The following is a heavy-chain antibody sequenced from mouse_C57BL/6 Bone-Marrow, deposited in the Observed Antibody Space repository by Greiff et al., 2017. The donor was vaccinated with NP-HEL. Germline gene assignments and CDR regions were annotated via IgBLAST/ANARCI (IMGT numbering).Heavy chain of an antibody. J-gene: IGHJ2*01. CDR1: GFSLSTFGMG. V-gene: IGHV8-8*01. Sequence: QVTLKESGPGILQPSQTLSLTCSFSGFSLSTFGMGVGWIRQPSGKGLEWLAHIWWDDDKYYNPALKSRLTISKDTSKNQVFLKIANVDTADTATYYCARILYYDYEEGAYFDYWGQGTTLTVSS. CDR3: ARILYYDYEEGAYFDY. D-gene: IGHD2-4*01. CDR2: IWWDDDK.